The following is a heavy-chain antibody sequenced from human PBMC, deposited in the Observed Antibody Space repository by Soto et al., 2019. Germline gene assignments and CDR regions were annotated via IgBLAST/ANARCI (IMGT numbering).Heavy chain of an antibody. CDR1: GFTVSSNY. Sequence: VGSLRLPCAASGFTVSSNYMSWVRQAPGKGLEWVSVIYSGGSTYYADSVKGRFTISRDNSKNTLYLQMNSLRAEDTAVYYCARLLTYYYDSSGYYPLNAFDIWGQGTMVTVSS. D-gene: IGHD3-22*01. CDR3: ARLLTYYYDSSGYYPLNAFDI. CDR2: IYSGGST. V-gene: IGHV3-53*01. J-gene: IGHJ3*02.